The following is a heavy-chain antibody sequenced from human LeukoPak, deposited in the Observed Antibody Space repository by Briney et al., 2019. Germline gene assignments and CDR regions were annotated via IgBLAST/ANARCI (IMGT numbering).Heavy chain of an antibody. CDR1: GGTFSSYA. V-gene: IGHV1-69*05. J-gene: IGHJ5*02. Sequence: VASVKVFCKASGGTFSSYAISWVRQAPGQGLEWMGGIIPIFGTANYAQKFQGRVITTDESTSTAYMELSSLRSEDTAVYYCARGYDFWSGYWASWGQGTLVTVSS. D-gene: IGHD3-3*01. CDR2: IIPIFGTA. CDR3: ARGYDFWSGYWAS.